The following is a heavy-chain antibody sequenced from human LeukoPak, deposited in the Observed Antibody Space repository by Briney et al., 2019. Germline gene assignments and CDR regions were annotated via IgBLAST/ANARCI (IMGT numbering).Heavy chain of an antibody. D-gene: IGHD4-17*01. CDR1: GYTFTSYY. V-gene: IGHV1-46*01. CDR2: INPSGCNT. CDR3: ARGVAAYGDYSFDP. J-gene: IGHJ5*02. Sequence: ASVNVSCKASGYTFTSYYMHWVRQAPGQALAWMGIINPSGCNTSYAQNSQGTVTMTRDTSTSTVYMELSSLRPEDTAVYYSARGVAAYGDYSFDPWGQGTLVTVSS.